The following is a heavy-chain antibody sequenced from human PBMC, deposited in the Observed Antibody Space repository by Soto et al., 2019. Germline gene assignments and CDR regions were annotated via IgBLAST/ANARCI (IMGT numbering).Heavy chain of an antibody. D-gene: IGHD5-12*01. J-gene: IGHJ4*02. CDR1: GYTFSS. Sequence: QVQLLQSGAAVKKPGASVKVSCKASGYTFSSMHWVRQAPGQRLEWMGWINAGNCDTAYSQKCQGRVTITRDTSANTAYMELSSLRSEDTAVYYCARDSGFAENWVQGTLVTLSS. CDR2: INAGNCDT. CDR3: ARDSGFAEN. V-gene: IGHV1-3*01.